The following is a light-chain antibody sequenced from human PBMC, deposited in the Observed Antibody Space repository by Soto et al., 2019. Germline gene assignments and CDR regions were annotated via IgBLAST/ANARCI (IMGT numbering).Light chain of an antibody. V-gene: IGKV3-20*01. CDR3: QQYDSSPRT. CDR2: ETS. Sequence: EIVLTQSPGTLSLSPGERASLSCRTSQSLSSNYLAWYQQRPGQAPRLLIYETSKRATGIPDRFSGSGSGTDFTLTISRLEPEDFAVYYCQQYDSSPRTFGPGTKVDIK. J-gene: IGKJ3*01. CDR1: QSLSSNY.